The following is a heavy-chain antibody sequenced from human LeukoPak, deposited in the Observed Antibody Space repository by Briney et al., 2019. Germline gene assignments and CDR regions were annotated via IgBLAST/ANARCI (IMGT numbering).Heavy chain of an antibody. J-gene: IGHJ3*02. CDR3: ARGYCSGGVCYSDDACDI. CDR2: IYYTGSS. D-gene: IGHD2-15*01. CDR1: GGSIRSGGHY. V-gene: IGHV4-31*03. Sequence: PSETLSLTCTVSGGSIRSGGHYWSWIRQHPGKGLEWIGYIYYTGSSDYNPSLKSRVALPVDTSKNQFSLRLNSVTAADTAVYYCARGYCSGGVCYSDDACDIWGQGTMVTVSS.